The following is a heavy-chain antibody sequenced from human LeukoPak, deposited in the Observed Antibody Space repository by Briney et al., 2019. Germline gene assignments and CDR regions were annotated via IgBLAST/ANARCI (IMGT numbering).Heavy chain of an antibody. J-gene: IGHJ4*02. D-gene: IGHD3-10*01. V-gene: IGHV3-30*18. CDR3: AKDLHHGYYGSDFDY. CDR1: GFTFSRYG. CDR2: MSYEGTNK. Sequence: GGSVRLSCPASGFTFSRYGMHWLRQAPGKGLEGGAVMSYEGTNKYYADSVKGRFTISRDNSTYKLYLQMNSLRAEDTAVYYCAKDLHHGYYGSDFDYWGQGTLVTVSS.